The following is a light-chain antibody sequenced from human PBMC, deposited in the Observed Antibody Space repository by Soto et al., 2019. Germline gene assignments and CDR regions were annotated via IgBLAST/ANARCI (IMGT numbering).Light chain of an antibody. CDR3: QQYDNWPPIT. J-gene: IGKJ5*01. CDR1: QSVSSK. Sequence: EIVMTQFPATLSVSPGERATLSCRASQSVSSKLAWYQQRPGQAPRLLIYDASTRATGIPARFSGSGFATEFTLTISSLQSEDFAIYYCQQYDNWPPITFGQGTRLEIK. V-gene: IGKV3-15*01. CDR2: DAS.